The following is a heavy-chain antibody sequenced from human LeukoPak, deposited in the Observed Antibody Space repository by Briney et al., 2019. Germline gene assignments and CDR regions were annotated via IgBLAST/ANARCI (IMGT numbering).Heavy chain of an antibody. Sequence: GRSLRLSCAASGFTLSTYDMHWVRQAPGKGLEWVAIVSYDGSIEHYADSVKGRFTISRDSSKNTLYLQMNSLRAEDTAVYYCAKDFYAFAGSGQNWFDPWGQGTLVTVSS. CDR1: GFTLSTYD. D-gene: IGHD3-10*01. J-gene: IGHJ5*02. V-gene: IGHV3-30*18. CDR2: VSYDGSIE. CDR3: AKDFYAFAGSGQNWFDP.